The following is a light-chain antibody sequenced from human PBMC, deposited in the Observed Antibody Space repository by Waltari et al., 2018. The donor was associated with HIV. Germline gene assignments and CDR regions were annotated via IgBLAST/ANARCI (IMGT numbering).Light chain of an antibody. CDR3: LLSYDGDVV. CDR2: DSN. V-gene: IGLV7-46*01. J-gene: IGLJ2*01. Sequence: QPLVTPEPSFPVSPRRTVIPTCASSARVFHPGTCPYWFQQRPGQAPKTLIFDSNNRYSWTPARFTGSFLGGKAALTLTGAQPEDDADYYCLLSYDGDVVFGGGTKLTVL. CDR1: ARVFHPGTC.